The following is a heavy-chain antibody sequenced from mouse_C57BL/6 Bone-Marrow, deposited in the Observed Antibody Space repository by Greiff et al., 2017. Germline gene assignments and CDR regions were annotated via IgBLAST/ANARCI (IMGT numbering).Heavy chain of an antibody. Sequence: QVQLQQSGAELARPGASVKLSCKASGYTLTSYGISWVKQRTGQGLEWIGEIYPRSGNTYYNEKFKGKATLTADKSSSTACMELRSLTTEDSAVYVCERSSSNVYCFDYWGQGTTLTVSS. CDR2: IYPRSGNT. V-gene: IGHV1-81*01. CDR3: ERSSSNVYCFDY. J-gene: IGHJ2*01. D-gene: IGHD2-5*01. CDR1: GYTLTSYG.